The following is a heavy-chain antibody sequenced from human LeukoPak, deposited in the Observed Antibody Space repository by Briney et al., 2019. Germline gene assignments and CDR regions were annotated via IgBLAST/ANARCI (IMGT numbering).Heavy chain of an antibody. CDR1: GFTFSSYK. V-gene: IGHV3-7*04. CDR2: IKQDGSEE. D-gene: IGHD2-2*01. CDR3: ARARCSSSTCLYNWFDL. Sequence: TGGSLRLSCAASGFTFSSYKMTWVRQAPGTGLEWVANIKQDGSEEYYVDSVKGRFTISRDNGKNSLYLQMNSLRAEDTAVYYCARARCSSSTCLYNWFDLWGQGTLVTVSS. J-gene: IGHJ5*01.